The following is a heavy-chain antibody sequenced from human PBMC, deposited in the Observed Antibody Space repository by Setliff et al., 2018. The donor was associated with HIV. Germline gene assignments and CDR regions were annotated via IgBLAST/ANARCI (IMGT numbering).Heavy chain of an antibody. CDR2: IYHSGSI. D-gene: IGHD2-21*02. V-gene: IGHV4-38-2*01. Sequence: SETLSLTCAVSAYSISSGYYWGWIWQPPGKGLEWIGSIYHSGSIYYNSSLKSRLALSVDVSKNQFSLKLSSVTAADTAVYYCARSVVVVTVEWFDPWGQGTLVTVSS. J-gene: IGHJ5*02. CDR3: ARSVVVVTVEWFDP. CDR1: AYSISSGYY.